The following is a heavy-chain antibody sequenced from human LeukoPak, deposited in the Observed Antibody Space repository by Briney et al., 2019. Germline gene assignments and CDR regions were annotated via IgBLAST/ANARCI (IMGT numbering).Heavy chain of an antibody. CDR2: ISGSGGST. Sequence: GGSLRLSCAASGFTFSSYAMSWVRQAPGKGLEWVSAISGSGGSTYYADSVKGRFTISRDNPKNTLYLQMNSLRAEDTAVYYCAKLSSSWYEGWFDPWGQGTLVTVSS. CDR3: AKLSSSWYEGWFDP. V-gene: IGHV3-23*01. D-gene: IGHD6-13*01. J-gene: IGHJ5*02. CDR1: GFTFSSYA.